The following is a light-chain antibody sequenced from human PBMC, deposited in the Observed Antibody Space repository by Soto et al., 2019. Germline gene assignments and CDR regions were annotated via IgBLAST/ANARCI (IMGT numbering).Light chain of an antibody. J-gene: IGKJ4*01. Sequence: IVMMQSPATLSVSPGDRATLSCRASHSVSSNLAWYQQKPGQAPRLLIYGASTRATGFPARFSGSGSGTEFSRTISSLQSEDFAVYYCQQYNTWPLTFGGGTKVEIK. CDR1: HSVSSN. CDR2: GAS. CDR3: QQYNTWPLT. V-gene: IGKV3-15*01.